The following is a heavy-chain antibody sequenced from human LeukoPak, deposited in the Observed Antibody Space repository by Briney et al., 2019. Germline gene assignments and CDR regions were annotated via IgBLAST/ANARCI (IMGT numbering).Heavy chain of an antibody. J-gene: IGHJ2*01. Sequence: GGSLRLSCAASGFTFISYAMSWVRQAPGKGLEWVSAISGSGDNTYYGDSVKGRFTMSRDNSKNTLYLQMSSLRAEDTAVYYCAKDAGSYGDYNSWYFDLWGRGTQVTFSS. CDR2: ISGSGDNT. V-gene: IGHV3-23*01. D-gene: IGHD4-17*01. CDR3: AKDAGSYGDYNSWYFDL. CDR1: GFTFISYA.